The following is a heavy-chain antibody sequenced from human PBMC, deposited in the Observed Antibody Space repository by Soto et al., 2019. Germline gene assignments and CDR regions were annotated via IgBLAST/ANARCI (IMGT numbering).Heavy chain of an antibody. D-gene: IGHD4-4*01. CDR2: IYYSGST. CDR1: GGSISSYY. Sequence: SGTLSLTCTVSGGSISSYYWSWIRQPPGKRLEWIGYIYYSGSTNYNPSLKSRVTISVDTSKNQFSLKLSSVTAADTAVYYCARDTVTSGRYYYMDVWGKGTTVTVSS. V-gene: IGHV4-59*01. CDR3: ARDTVTSGRYYYMDV. J-gene: IGHJ6*03.